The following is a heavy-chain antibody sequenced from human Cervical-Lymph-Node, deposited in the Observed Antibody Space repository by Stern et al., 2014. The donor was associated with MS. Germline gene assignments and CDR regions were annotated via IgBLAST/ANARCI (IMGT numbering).Heavy chain of an antibody. CDR1: GYTSTTYY. V-gene: IGHV5-51*03. Sequence: EVQLVQSGAEVKTPGASLKISCQGSGYTSTTYYIAWVRQMPGKGLEWMALIYPGASYTKYTPAFLGQVTISAAKSIRTASLQWSSLKASDSAIYCGASGYSVSESRFDYWGQGALVTV. J-gene: IGHJ4*02. CDR2: IYPGASYT. D-gene: IGHD5/OR15-5a*01. CDR3: ASGYSVSESRFDY.